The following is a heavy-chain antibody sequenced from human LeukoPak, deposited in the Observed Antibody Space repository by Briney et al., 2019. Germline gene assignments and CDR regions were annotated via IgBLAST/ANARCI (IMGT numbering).Heavy chain of an antibody. Sequence: GGSLRLSCAASGFTFSSYAMSWVRQAPGKGLEWVSGVSGSGDSSYYADSVKGRFTISRDNSKNTLYLQMNSLRAEDTAVYYCAKTLTMILVLRGGFDYWGQGALVTVSS. CDR2: VSGSGDSS. D-gene: IGHD3-22*01. J-gene: IGHJ4*02. CDR3: AKTLTMILVLRGGFDY. CDR1: GFTFSSYA. V-gene: IGHV3-23*01.